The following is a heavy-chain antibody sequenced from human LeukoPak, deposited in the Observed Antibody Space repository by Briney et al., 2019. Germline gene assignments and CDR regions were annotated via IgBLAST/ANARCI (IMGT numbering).Heavy chain of an antibody. D-gene: IGHD2-2*01. V-gene: IGHV3-21*01. CDR3: ARALGYCSSTSCYLYIDY. CDR2: ISSSSSYI. CDR1: GFTFSSYS. Sequence: GGSLRLSCAASGFTFSSYSMNWVRQAPGKGLEWVSSISSSSSYIYYADSVKGRFTISRDNAKNSLYLQMNSLRAEDTAVYYCARALGYCSSTSCYLYIDYWGQGTLVTVSS. J-gene: IGHJ4*02.